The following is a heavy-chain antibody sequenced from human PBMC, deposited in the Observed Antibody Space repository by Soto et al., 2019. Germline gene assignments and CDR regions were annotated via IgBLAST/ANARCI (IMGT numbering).Heavy chain of an antibody. CDR2: IYYSGST. CDR1: GGSVSSGGYY. V-gene: IGHV4-61*08. CDR3: ASHHLSRWYDYFGY. D-gene: IGHD6-13*01. Sequence: PSETLSLTCTVSGGSVSSGGYYWSWIRQPPGKGLEWIGYIYYSGSTNYNPSLKSRVTISVDTSKNQFSLKLSSVTAADAAVYYCASHHLSRWYDYFGYWGQGTLVTVSS. J-gene: IGHJ4*02.